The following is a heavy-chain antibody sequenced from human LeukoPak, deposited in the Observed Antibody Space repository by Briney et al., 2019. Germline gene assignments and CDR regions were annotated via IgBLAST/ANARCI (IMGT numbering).Heavy chain of an antibody. Sequence: SETLSLTCTVSGGSISSSSYYWVWIRQPPGKGLEGIGSIYYSGSTYYNPSLKSRVTISVDTSKNQFSLKLSSVTAADTAVYYCARGRDGCNYGYWGQGTLVTVSS. CDR1: GGSISSSSYY. V-gene: IGHV4-39*07. CDR2: IYYSGST. CDR3: ARGRDGCNYGY. J-gene: IGHJ4*02. D-gene: IGHD5-24*01.